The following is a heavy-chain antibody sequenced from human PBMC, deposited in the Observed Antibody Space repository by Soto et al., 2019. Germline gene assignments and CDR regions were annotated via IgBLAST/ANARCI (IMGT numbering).Heavy chain of an antibody. CDR1: GGSISSGGYY. J-gene: IGHJ4*02. D-gene: IGHD3-22*01. V-gene: IGHV4-31*03. CDR2: IYYSGST. Sequence: QLQLQESGPGLVKPSQTLSLTCSVSGGSISSGGYYWTWIRHHPGKGLEWIGYIYYSGSTYYNPSLRSRVIISVDTSKNQFSLKLSSVTAADTAVYHCARAIPWLDSSGSFSFDYWGQGTLVTVSS. CDR3: ARAIPWLDSSGSFSFDY.